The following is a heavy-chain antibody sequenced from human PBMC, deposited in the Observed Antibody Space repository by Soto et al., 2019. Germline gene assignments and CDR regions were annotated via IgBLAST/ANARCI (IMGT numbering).Heavy chain of an antibody. V-gene: IGHV4-39*01. CDR2: VYYSGTT. J-gene: IGHJ3*02. Sequence: PSETLSLTCTVSGGSIRSSSSYWDWIRQHPGKGLEWIGSVYYSGTTYYNPSLKRRVTISVDTYNQFSLKLSSVTAADTAYYFCARRPMVGPVAENAFDIWGQGTRVTVSS. CDR3: ARRPMVGPVAENAFDI. D-gene: IGHD6-19*01. CDR1: GGSIRSSSSY.